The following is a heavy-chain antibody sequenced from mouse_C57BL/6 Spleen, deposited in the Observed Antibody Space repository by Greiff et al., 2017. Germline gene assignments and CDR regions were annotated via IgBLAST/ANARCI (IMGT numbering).Heavy chain of an antibody. CDR1: GYTFTSYG. D-gene: IGHD2-2*01. J-gene: IGHJ4*01. CDR2: IYPRSGNT. V-gene: IGHV1-81*01. CDR3: ARGMVTTGRLMDY. Sequence: QVQLQQSGAELARPGASVKLSCKASGYTFTSYGISWVKQRTGQGLEWIGEIYPRSGNTYYNEKFKGKATLTADKSSSTAYMELRSLTSEDSAVYFCARGMVTTGRLMDYWVKEPQSPSPQ.